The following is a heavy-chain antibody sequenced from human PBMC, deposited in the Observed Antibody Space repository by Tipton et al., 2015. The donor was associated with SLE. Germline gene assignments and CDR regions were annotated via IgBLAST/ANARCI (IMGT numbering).Heavy chain of an antibody. V-gene: IGHV3-66*01. J-gene: IGHJ2*01. CDR1: GYTFTSYY. D-gene: IGHD6-13*01. Sequence: SGAEVRKPGASVKVSCKASGYTFTSYYMHWVRQAPGKGLEWVSVIYTGGTTFYADSVEGRVTISRDIFKNSLYLHMNSLRAEDTAVYYCATRIAAAGTDWYFDVWGRGTLVAVSP. CDR3: ATRIAAAGTDWYFDV. CDR2: IYTGGTT.